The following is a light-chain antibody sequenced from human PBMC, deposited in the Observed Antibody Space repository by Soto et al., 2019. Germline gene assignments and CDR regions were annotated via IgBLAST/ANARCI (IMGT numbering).Light chain of an antibody. CDR2: AAS. J-gene: IGKJ4*01. Sequence: AIQMTQSPSSLSASVGDRVTITCRASQGIRHYLGWYQQKPGKAPKLLIYAASSLQSGVPSRFSGSVSGTDFTLTISSLQPEDFATYYCLQDYNYPLTFGGGTKVEIK. CDR1: QGIRHY. V-gene: IGKV1-6*01. CDR3: LQDYNYPLT.